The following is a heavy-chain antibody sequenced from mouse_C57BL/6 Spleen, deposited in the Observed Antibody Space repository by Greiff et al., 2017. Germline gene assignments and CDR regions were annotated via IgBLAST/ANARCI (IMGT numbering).Heavy chain of an antibody. CDR2: IWSGGST. V-gene: IGHV2-2*01. D-gene: IGHD1-2*01. CDR1: GFSLTSSG. J-gene: IGHJ4*01. CDR3: ATPSDRVTTAGGMDY. Sequence: VKLMESGPGLVQPSQSLSITCTVSGFSLTSSGVHWVRQSPGKGLEWLGVIWSGGSTDYNAAFISRLSISTDTSKSQVFFKMNSLQADGTAIYDCATPSDRVTTAGGMDYWGQGTSVTVSS.